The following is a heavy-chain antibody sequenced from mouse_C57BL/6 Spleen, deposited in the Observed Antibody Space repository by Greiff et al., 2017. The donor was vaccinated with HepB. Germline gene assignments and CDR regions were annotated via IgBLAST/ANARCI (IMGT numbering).Heavy chain of an antibody. J-gene: IGHJ2*01. V-gene: IGHV1-52*01. D-gene: IGHD3-1*01. CDR1: GYTFTSYW. CDR3: AREGLRGLIDY. CDR2: IDPSDSET. Sequence: QVQLKQPGAELVRPGSSVKLSCKASGYTFTSYWMHWVKQRPIQGLEWIGNIDPSDSETHYNQKFKDKATLTVDKSSSTAYMQLSSLTSEDSAVYYCAREGLRGLIDYWGQGTTLTVSS.